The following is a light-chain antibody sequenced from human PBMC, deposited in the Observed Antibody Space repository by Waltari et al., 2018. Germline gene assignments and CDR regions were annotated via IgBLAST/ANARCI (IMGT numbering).Light chain of an antibody. J-gene: IGKJ1*01. CDR1: QSISSY. V-gene: IGKV1-39*01. Sequence: DIQMTQSPSSLSASVGDRVTITCRASQSISSYLNWYQQKPGKAPKLLIYAASSLQSGVPSRFSGSGSGRYFTLSISSLQPEDFATYYCQQSYSHTRTFGQGTKVEIK. CDR2: AAS. CDR3: QQSYSHTRT.